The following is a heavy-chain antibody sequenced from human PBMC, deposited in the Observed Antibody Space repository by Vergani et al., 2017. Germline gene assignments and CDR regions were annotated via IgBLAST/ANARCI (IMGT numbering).Heavy chain of an antibody. CDR1: GYTFTGYY. V-gene: IGHV1-2*02. J-gene: IGHJ3*02. CDR3: ARDYGSTSSELAFDI. D-gene: IGHD2-2*01. CDR2: INPNSGGT. Sequence: QVQLVQSGAEVKKPGASVKVSCKASGYTFTGYYMHWVRQAPGQGLEWMGWINPNSGGTNYAQKFQGRVTMTRDTSISTAYMELSRLRSDDTAVYYCARDYGSTSSELAFDIWGQGTMVTVSS.